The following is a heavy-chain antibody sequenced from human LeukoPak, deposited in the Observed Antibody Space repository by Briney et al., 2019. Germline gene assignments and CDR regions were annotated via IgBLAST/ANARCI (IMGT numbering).Heavy chain of an antibody. CDR2: IIPIFGTA. Sequence: GSSVKVSCKASGGTFSSYAISWVRQAPGQGLEWMGGIIPIFGTANYAQKFQGRVTITADKSTSTAYMELSSLRSEDTAVYYCARGGGAPPRNIAAAGRGNWFDPWGQGTLVTVSS. D-gene: IGHD6-13*01. J-gene: IGHJ5*02. CDR3: ARGGGAPPRNIAAAGRGNWFDP. CDR1: GGTFSSYA. V-gene: IGHV1-69*06.